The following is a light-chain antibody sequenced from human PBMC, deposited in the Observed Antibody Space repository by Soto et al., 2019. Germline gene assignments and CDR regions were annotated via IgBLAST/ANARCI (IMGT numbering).Light chain of an antibody. CDR2: GNN. CDR3: QSYDSSLSGWV. J-gene: IGLJ3*02. CDR1: SSNIGAAYD. V-gene: IGLV1-40*01. Sequence: QSVLTQPPSVSGAPGQKVTISCTRSSSNIGAAYDVHWYQHLPGTAPKLLIYGNNNRPSGVPDRFSGSKSGTSASLAITGLQAEDEADYYCQSYDSSLSGWVFGGGTKVPVL.